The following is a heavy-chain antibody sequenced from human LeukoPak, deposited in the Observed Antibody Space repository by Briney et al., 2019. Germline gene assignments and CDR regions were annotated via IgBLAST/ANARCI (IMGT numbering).Heavy chain of an antibody. D-gene: IGHD1-7*01. CDR2: INPISGGT. Sequence: ASVKVSCKASGYTFTGYYMHGVRHAPGPGLEWLGSINPISGGTSYAQKFQGRVTLTRDTSISTAYMELSSLRSDDTAVYYCARDSGYNWNYDFNYWGQGTLVTVSS. V-gene: IGHV1-2*02. CDR3: ARDSGYNWNYDFNY. CDR1: GYTFTGYY. J-gene: IGHJ4*02.